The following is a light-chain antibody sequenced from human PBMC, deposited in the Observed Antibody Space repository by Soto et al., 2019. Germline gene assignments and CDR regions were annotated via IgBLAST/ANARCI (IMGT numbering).Light chain of an antibody. CDR3: QQYASSPGT. J-gene: IGKJ1*01. Sequence: EIMLTQSPGTLSLSPGEGATLSCRASQSVISSYLAWYQQKPGQAPRLLIYGASSRATGIPDRFSGSGSGTDFSLTISRLESEDFAVYYCQQYASSPGTFGQGTKVEIK. V-gene: IGKV3-20*01. CDR2: GAS. CDR1: QSVISSY.